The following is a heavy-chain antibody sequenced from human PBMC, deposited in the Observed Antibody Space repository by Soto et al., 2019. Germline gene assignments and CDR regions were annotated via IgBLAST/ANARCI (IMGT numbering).Heavy chain of an antibody. D-gene: IGHD3-3*01. Sequence: SETLSLTCTVSGGSISSYYWSWIRQPPGKGLEWIGYIYYSGSTNYNPSLKSRVTISVDTSKNQFSLKLSSVTAADTAVYYCASLLVRFFAWQNPFYMDVWGKGTTVTVS. J-gene: IGHJ6*03. CDR2: IYYSGST. CDR1: GGSISSYY. CDR3: ASLLVRFFAWQNPFYMDV. V-gene: IGHV4-59*08.